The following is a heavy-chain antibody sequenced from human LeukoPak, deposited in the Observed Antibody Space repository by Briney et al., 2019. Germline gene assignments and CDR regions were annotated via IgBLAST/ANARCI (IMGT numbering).Heavy chain of an antibody. Sequence: GRSLRLSCAASGFTFSNYGMHWVRQAPGKGLEWVAVIWYDGSNKKYGASVKGRFTISRDNSKSTLYLQLSSLRAEDTAVYYCAKAMSTDHYDSRGFYRVDFDSWGQGTLVTVSS. D-gene: IGHD3-22*01. V-gene: IGHV3-33*06. CDR3: AKAMSTDHYDSRGFYRVDFDS. CDR1: GFTFSNYG. CDR2: IWYDGSNK. J-gene: IGHJ4*02.